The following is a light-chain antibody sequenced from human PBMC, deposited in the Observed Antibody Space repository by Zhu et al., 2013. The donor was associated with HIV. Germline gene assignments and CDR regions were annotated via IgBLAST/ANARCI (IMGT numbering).Light chain of an antibody. CDR2: GSS. J-gene: IGKJ2*01. CDR3: QQYDTSTPMYT. Sequence: EIVLTQSPATLSLSPGEKATLSCRASQSVSSFLAWYQQKPGQPPRLLLYGSSNRAPGIPDRFSGSGSGTDFTLTITGLEPEDIAKYYCQQYDTSTPMYTFGQGTNLEIK. CDR1: QSVSSF. V-gene: IGKV3-20*01.